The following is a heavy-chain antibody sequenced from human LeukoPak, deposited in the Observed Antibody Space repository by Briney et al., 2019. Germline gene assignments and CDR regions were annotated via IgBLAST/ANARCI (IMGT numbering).Heavy chain of an antibody. J-gene: IGHJ4*02. CDR3: ARVKTTVTTYDY. V-gene: IGHV3-30-3*01. D-gene: IGHD4-11*01. CDR2: ISYDGSNK. CDR1: GFTFSSYA. Sequence: PGGSLRLSCAASGFTFSSYAMSWVRQAPGKGLEWVAVISYDGSNKYYADSVKGRFTISRDNSKNTLYLQMNSLRAEDTAVYYCARVKTTVTTYDYWGQGTLVTVSS.